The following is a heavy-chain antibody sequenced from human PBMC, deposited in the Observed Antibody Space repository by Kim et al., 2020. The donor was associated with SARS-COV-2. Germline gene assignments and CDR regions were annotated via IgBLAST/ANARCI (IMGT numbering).Heavy chain of an antibody. CDR3: ARDSIETRDAFVI. J-gene: IGHJ3*02. D-gene: IGHD3-16*02. CDR2: ISYDGSNK. Sequence: GGSLRLSCAASGFTFSSYAMHWVRQAPGKGLEWVAVISYDGSNKYYADSVKGRFTISRDNSKNTLYLQMNSLRAEDTAVYYCARDSIETRDAFVIWCQGT. V-gene: IGHV3-30*04. CDR1: GFTFSSYA.